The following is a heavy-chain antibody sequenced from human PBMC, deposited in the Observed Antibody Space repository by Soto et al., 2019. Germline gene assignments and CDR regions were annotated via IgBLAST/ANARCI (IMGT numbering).Heavy chain of an antibody. Sequence: SETLSLTCTVSGGSISSYYWSWIRQPPGKGLEWIGYIYYSGSTNYNPSLKSRVTISVDTSKNQFSLKLSSVTAADTAVYYCAGISSSVSEYYFDYWGQGTLVTVSS. CDR3: AGISSSVSEYYFDY. V-gene: IGHV4-59*01. CDR1: GGSISSYY. J-gene: IGHJ4*02. CDR2: IYYSGST. D-gene: IGHD6-6*01.